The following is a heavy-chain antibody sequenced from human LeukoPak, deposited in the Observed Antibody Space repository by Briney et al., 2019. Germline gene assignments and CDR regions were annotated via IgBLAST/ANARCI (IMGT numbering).Heavy chain of an antibody. D-gene: IGHD3-22*01. CDR1: GGTFSSYG. J-gene: IGHJ4*02. V-gene: IGHV1-18*01. Sequence: ASVKVSCKASGGTFSSYGISWVRQAPGQGLEWMGWISAYNGNTNYAQKLQGRVTMTTDTSTSTAYMELRSLRSDDTAVYYCARDLWAYYYDSSGYFPFDYWGQGTLVTVSS. CDR2: ISAYNGNT. CDR3: ARDLWAYYYDSSGYFPFDY.